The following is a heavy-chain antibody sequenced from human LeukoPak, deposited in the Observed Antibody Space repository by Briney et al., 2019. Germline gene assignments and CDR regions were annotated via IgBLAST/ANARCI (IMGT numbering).Heavy chain of an antibody. Sequence: GASVKVSCKASGYTFTGYYMHWVRQAPGQGLEWMGWINPNNGGTSYAQKFQGRVTMTRDTSISTASMELSRLRSDDSAVYYCARAFWSGPYDAFDVWGQGTRVTVSS. CDR3: ARAFWSGPYDAFDV. D-gene: IGHD3-3*01. CDR1: GYTFTGYY. CDR2: INPNNGGT. J-gene: IGHJ3*01. V-gene: IGHV1-2*02.